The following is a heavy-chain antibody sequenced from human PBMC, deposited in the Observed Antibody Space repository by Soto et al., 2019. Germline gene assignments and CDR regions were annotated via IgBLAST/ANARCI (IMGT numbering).Heavy chain of an antibody. J-gene: IGHJ4*02. D-gene: IGHD1-7*01. CDR2: INPGTGGT. V-gene: IGHV1-2*02. CDR1: GYTFTGYY. Sequence: ASVKVSCKASGYTFTGYYMHWVRQAPGQGLEWMGWINPGTGGTNYSQKFQGRVTVTRDTSISTAYMELSRLRSDDTAIYYCARATYKCNYVHDYWGQGTLVTVSS. CDR3: ARATYKCNYVHDY.